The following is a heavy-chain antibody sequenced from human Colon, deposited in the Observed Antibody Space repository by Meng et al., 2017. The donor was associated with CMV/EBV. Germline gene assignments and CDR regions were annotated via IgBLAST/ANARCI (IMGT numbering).Heavy chain of an antibody. CDR3: ARSSTSCYGRCYYYYGMDV. V-gene: IGHV1-2*02. CDR2: INPNSGGT. D-gene: IGHD2-2*01. Sequence: ASVKVSCKASGYTANGYYIHWVRQAPGQGLEWMGWINPNSGGTNYAQKFQGRVTMTRDTSISTAYMELSRLRSDDTAVYYCARSSTSCYGRCYYYYGMDVWGQGTTVTVSS. CDR1: GYTANGYY. J-gene: IGHJ6*02.